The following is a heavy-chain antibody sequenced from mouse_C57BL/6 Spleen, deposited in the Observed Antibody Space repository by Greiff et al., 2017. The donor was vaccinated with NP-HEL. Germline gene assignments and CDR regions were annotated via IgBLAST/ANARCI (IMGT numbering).Heavy chain of an antibody. D-gene: IGHD1-1*01. CDR3: ASDLTGNYAMDY. Sequence: VKLEESGPGLVAPSQSLSITCTVSGFSLTSYGVDWVRQSPGKGLEWLGVIWGVGSTNYNSALKSRLSISKDNSKSQVFLKMNSLQTDDTAMYYCASDLTGNYAMDYWGQGTSVTVSS. J-gene: IGHJ4*01. V-gene: IGHV2-6*01. CDR2: IWGVGST. CDR1: GFSLTSYG.